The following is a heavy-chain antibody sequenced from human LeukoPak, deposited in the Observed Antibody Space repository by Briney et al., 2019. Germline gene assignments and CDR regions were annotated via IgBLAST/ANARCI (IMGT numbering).Heavy chain of an antibody. J-gene: IGHJ5*02. D-gene: IGHD2-8*01. CDR1: GFTFSSCS. Sequence: GGSLRLSCAASGFTFSSCSMNWVRQAPGKGLEWVSSISSSSSYIYYADSVKGRFTISRDNAKNSLYLQTNSLRAEDTAVYYCARVLAGVSYNPWGQGTLVTVSS. CDR2: ISSSSSYI. CDR3: ARVLAGVSYNP. V-gene: IGHV3-21*01.